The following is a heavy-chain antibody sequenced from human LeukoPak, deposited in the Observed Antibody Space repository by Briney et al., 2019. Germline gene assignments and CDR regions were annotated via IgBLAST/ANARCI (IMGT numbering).Heavy chain of an antibody. V-gene: IGHV3-21*01. D-gene: IGHD6-6*01. CDR2: ISSGSSYI. CDR1: GFTFSSYS. Sequence: PGGTLRLSCVASGFTFSSYSMNWVRQAPGKGLEWVSSISSGSSYIYYADSVKGRFTISRDNAKKSLYLQMISLRAEDTAVYYCARELEFSSSQGFGFDYWGQGTLVTVSS. CDR3: ARELEFSSSQGFGFDY. J-gene: IGHJ4*02.